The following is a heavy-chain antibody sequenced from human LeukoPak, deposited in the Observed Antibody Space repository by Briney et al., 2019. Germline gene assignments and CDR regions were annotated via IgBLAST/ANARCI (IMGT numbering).Heavy chain of an antibody. V-gene: IGHV4-34*01. D-gene: IGHD3-16*02. CDR1: GGSFSGYY. CDR2: INHSGST. CDR3: ARGTPTPYDYVWGSYRGQWFDP. J-gene: IGHJ5*02. Sequence: SETLSLTCAVYGGSFSGYYWSWIRQPPGKGLEWIGEINHSGSTNHNPSLKSRVTISVDTSKNQFSLKLSSVTAADTAVYCCARGTPTPYDYVWGSYRGQWFDPWGQGTLVTVSS.